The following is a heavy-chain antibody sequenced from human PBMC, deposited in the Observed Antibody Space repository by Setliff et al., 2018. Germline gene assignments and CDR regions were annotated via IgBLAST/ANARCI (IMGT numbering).Heavy chain of an antibody. V-gene: IGHV5-51*01. D-gene: IGHD6-25*01. CDR3: ARRADGYNDFFDS. Sequence: PGESLKISCQGSGFRFTSHWIGWVRQMPGKGLEWMGLIWPGDSDTKYSPSFQGRVTISADKSINTAYLEWSSLQASDTAMYYCARRADGYNDFFDSWGQGTLVTVS. J-gene: IGHJ4*02. CDR2: IWPGDSDT. CDR1: GFRFTSHW.